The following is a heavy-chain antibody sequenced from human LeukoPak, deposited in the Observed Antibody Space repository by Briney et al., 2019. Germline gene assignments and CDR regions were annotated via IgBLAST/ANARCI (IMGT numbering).Heavy chain of an antibody. Sequence: SDTLSLTCTVSGGSISSYYWSWIRQPPGKGLEWIGYIYYSGSTNYNPSLKSRVTISVDTSKNQFSLKLSSVTAADTAVYYCARTYCSGGSCHFDYWGQGTLVTVSS. V-gene: IGHV4-59*08. CDR3: ARTYCSGGSCHFDY. CDR1: GGSISSYY. J-gene: IGHJ4*02. D-gene: IGHD2-15*01. CDR2: IYYSGST.